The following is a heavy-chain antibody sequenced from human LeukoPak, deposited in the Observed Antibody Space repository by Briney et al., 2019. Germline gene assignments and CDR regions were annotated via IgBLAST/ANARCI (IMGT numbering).Heavy chain of an antibody. V-gene: IGHV5-51*01. J-gene: IGHJ3*02. D-gene: IGHD2-2*02. CDR3: ARQGAETPLLYSNHAFDI. CDR1: GYNFNNHW. CDR2: IYPGDSDT. Sequence: GESLKISCRGSGYNFNNHWIGWVRQIPGKGLEWMGLIYPGDSDTKYSPSFEGQVTMSVDKSISAAFLQWSSLKASDTAIYYCARQGAETPLLYSNHAFDIWGQGTMVTVSS.